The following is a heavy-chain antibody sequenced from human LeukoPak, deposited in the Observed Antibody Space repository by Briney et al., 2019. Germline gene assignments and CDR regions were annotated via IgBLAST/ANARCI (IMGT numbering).Heavy chain of an antibody. D-gene: IGHD3-3*01. CDR3: TRAPGTGPLTVTWSGPFDI. CDR2: ISSIGSYI. J-gene: IGHJ3*02. Sequence: GGSLRLSCAASGFSFSYYSMNWVRQAPGEGLEWVSSISSIGSYIYYADSVKGRFTVSRDNAKTSLYLQMNSLRAEDTAVYYCTRAPGTGPLTVTWSGPFDIWGQGTVVTVSS. CDR1: GFSFSYYS. V-gene: IGHV3-21*06.